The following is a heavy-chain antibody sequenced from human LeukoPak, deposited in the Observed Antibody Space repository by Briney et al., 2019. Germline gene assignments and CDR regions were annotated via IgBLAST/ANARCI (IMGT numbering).Heavy chain of an antibody. J-gene: IGHJ3*02. CDR1: GFTFSSYE. V-gene: IGHV3-48*03. CDR3: ARDYPQALWFGQGAFDI. CDR2: ISSSGSTI. D-gene: IGHD3-10*01. Sequence: GGSLRLSCAASGFTFSSYEMNWVRQAPGKGLEGVSYISSSGSTIYYADSVKGRFTISRDNAKNSLYLQMNSLRAEDTAVYYCARDYPQALWFGQGAFDIWGQGTMVTVSS.